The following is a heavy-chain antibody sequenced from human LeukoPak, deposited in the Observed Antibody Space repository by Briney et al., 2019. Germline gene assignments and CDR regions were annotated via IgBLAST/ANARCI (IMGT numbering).Heavy chain of an antibody. V-gene: IGHV4-39*07. J-gene: IGHJ4*02. CDR3: ARASLIAAAVDY. CDR2: IYHSGST. Sequence: SETLSLTCTVSGGSISSSSYYWGWIRQPPGKGLEWIGSIYHSGSTYYNPSLKSRVTISVDTSKNQFSLKLSSVTAADTAVYYCARASLIAAAVDYWGQGTLVTVSS. D-gene: IGHD6-13*01. CDR1: GGSISSSSYY.